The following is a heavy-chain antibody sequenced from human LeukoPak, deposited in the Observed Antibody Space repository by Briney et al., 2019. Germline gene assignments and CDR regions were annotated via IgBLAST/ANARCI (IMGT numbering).Heavy chain of an antibody. V-gene: IGHV3-53*01. D-gene: IGHD5-24*01. CDR2: IYSGGST. Sequence: GSLRLSCAASGFTVSSNYMSWVRQAPGKGLEWVSVIYSGGSTYYADSVKGRFTISRDNSKNTLYLQMNNLRAEDTAVYYCARAAGEMATIRYWGQGTLVTVSS. CDR1: GFTVSSNY. CDR3: ARAAGEMATIRY. J-gene: IGHJ4*02.